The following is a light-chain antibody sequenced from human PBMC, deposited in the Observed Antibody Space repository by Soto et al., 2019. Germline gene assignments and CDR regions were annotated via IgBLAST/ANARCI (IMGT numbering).Light chain of an antibody. J-gene: IGLJ2*01. CDR1: SSDVGGYNF. V-gene: IGLV2-14*01. CDR3: SSYRSGSTRV. CDR2: EVT. Sequence: QSVLTQPASVSGSPGQSITISCTGTSSDVGGYNFVSWYQQHPGKAPKLMLYEVTNRTSGGSDRFSGSKSGNTASLTISGLQAEDEADYYCSSYRSGSTRVFGGGTKLTVL.